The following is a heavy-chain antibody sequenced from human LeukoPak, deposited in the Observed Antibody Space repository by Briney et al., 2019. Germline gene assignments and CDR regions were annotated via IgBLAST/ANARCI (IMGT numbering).Heavy chain of an antibody. CDR2: IYSGGTT. CDR1: GFTVSRSY. Sequence: PGRSLRFSCAASGFTVSRSYMIWARQAPGKGLEWVSVIYSGGTTYYADSVKGRFTISRDNSKNTLYLQMNSLRAEDTAVYYCARHVDTAMVHTYYFDYWGQGTLVTVSS. D-gene: IGHD5-18*01. J-gene: IGHJ4*02. CDR3: ARHVDTAMVHTYYFDY. V-gene: IGHV3-53*01.